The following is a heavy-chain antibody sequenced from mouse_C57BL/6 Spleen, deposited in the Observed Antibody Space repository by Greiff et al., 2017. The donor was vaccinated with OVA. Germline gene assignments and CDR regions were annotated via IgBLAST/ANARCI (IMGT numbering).Heavy chain of an antibody. V-gene: IGHV1-81*01. J-gene: IGHJ3*01. CDR1: GYTFTSYG. Sequence: VQLQQSGAELARPGASVKLSCKASGYTFTSYGISWVKQRTGQGLEWIGEIYPRSGNTYYNEKLKGKATLTADKSSSTAYMELRSLTSEDSAVYFCARSPDYYGSSYGFAYWGQGTLVTVSA. CDR3: ARSPDYYGSSYGFAY. D-gene: IGHD1-1*01. CDR2: IYPRSGNT.